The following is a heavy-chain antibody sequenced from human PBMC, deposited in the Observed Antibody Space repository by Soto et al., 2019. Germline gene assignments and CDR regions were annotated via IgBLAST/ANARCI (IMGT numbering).Heavy chain of an antibody. D-gene: IGHD1-26*01. CDR2: INHSGST. Sequence: SETLSLTCAVYGGSFSGYYWSWIRQPPGKGLEWIGEINHSGSTNYNPSLKSRVTISVDTSKNQFSLKLSSVTAADTAVYYCASRPIEGDGYNFIFDYWGQGTLVTVSS. V-gene: IGHV4-34*01. CDR1: GGSFSGYY. J-gene: IGHJ4*02. CDR3: ASRPIEGDGYNFIFDY.